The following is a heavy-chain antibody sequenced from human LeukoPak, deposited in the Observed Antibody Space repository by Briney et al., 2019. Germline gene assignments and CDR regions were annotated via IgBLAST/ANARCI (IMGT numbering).Heavy chain of an antibody. CDR3: ARDTRFYDNSRYFYFDY. CDR1: GGSVSSGSYY. J-gene: IGHJ4*02. V-gene: IGHV4-61*01. Sequence: SETLSLTCTVSGGSVSSGSYYWSWIRQPPGKGLEWIGSIHYTGYTSYDPSLKSRVTISSDTSHNQFSLKLRSLTAADTAVYFCARDTRFYDNSRYFYFDYWGQGALVTVAS. CDR2: IHYTGYT. D-gene: IGHD3-22*01.